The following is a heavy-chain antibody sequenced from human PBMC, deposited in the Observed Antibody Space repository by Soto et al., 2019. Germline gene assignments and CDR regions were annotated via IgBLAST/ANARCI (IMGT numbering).Heavy chain of an antibody. Sequence: EVQLVESGGGLVKPGGSFGPSCAASGSTFGTPWLSWVRKAPGKGLEWVGRIKSKTDGGTTDYAAPVKGRFTISRDDSKNTLYLQMNSLKTEDTAVYYCTTDDPINRYWGRGTLVTVSS. CDR2: IKSKTDGGTT. CDR3: TTDDPINRY. V-gene: IGHV3-15*01. CDR1: GSTFGTPW. J-gene: IGHJ4*02.